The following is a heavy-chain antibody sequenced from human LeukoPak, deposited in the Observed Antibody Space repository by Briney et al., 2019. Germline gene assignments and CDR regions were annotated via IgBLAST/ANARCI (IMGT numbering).Heavy chain of an antibody. J-gene: IGHJ4*02. CDR2: MNPNSGNT. CDR1: GYTFTSYD. Sequence: GASVKVSCKASGYTFTSYDINWVRQATGQGLEWMGWMNPNSGNTGYAQKFQGRVTITRNTPISTAYMELSSLRSEDTAVYYCARVPLGSNHLDYWGQGTLVTVSS. V-gene: IGHV1-8*03. CDR3: ARVPLGSNHLDY. D-gene: IGHD2-15*01.